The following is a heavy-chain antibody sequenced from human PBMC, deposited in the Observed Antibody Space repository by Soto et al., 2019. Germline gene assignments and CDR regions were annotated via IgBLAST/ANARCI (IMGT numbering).Heavy chain of an antibody. V-gene: IGHV4-30-4*01. J-gene: IGHJ6*02. CDR1: GGSISSGDYY. CDR2: IYYSGST. D-gene: IGHD3-22*01. CDR3: ARDLLIATFYDSSGYYGMDV. Sequence: SETLSLTCTVSGGSISSGDYYWSWIRQPPGKGLEWIGYIYYSGSTYYNPSLKSRVTISVDTSKNQFSLKLSSVTAADTAVYYCARDLLIATFYDSSGYYGMDVWGQGTTVTVSS.